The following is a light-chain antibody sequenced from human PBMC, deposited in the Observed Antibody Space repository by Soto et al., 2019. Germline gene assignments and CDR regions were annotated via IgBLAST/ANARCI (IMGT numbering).Light chain of an antibody. CDR1: QSVSSAY. CDR3: QQYGTSFT. V-gene: IGKV3-20*01. CDR2: GAF. J-gene: IGKJ2*01. Sequence: EIVLTQSPGTLSLSPGERATLSCRASQSVSSAYFAWYQQKPGQAPRLLIYGAFSRATGIPDRFSGYGSGTDFTLTITRLEPEDFAVYYCQQYGTSFTFGQGTKLQIK.